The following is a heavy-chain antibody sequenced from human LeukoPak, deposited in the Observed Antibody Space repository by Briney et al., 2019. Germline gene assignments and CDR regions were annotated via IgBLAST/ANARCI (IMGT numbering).Heavy chain of an antibody. CDR2: IYTSGST. D-gene: IGHD3-10*01. Sequence: SETLSLTCTVSGGSISSGSYYWSWIRQPAGKGLEWIGRIYTSGSTNYNPSLKSRVTMSVDMSTRQISLKLSSVTAADTAVYYCARAVGGDGSGSLWGPGTLVTVSS. J-gene: IGHJ4*02. CDR1: GGSISSGSYY. CDR3: ARAVGGDGSGSL. V-gene: IGHV4-61*02.